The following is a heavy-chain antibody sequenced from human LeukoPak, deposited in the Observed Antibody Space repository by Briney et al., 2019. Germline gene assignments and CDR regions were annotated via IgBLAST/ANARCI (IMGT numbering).Heavy chain of an antibody. CDR1: GGSISNADYY. V-gene: IGHV4-30-4*08. Sequence: SQTLSLTCTVSGGSISNADYYWSWIRQPPGKGLEWIGYIFYRGSTYYNPSLKSRVNISVDTSKNQFSLNLNSLTVADTAMYYCAKLTSSRNAFDIWGQGTMVTVSS. J-gene: IGHJ3*02. CDR3: AKLTSSRNAFDI. CDR2: IFYRGST. D-gene: IGHD6-6*01.